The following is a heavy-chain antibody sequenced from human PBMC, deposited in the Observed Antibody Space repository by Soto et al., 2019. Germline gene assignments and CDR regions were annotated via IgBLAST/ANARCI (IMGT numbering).Heavy chain of an antibody. CDR3: ARQGSSSTVDY. D-gene: IGHD6-13*01. CDR2: IYYSGST. J-gene: IGHJ4*02. V-gene: IGHV4-39*01. CDR1: GGSISSSSYY. Sequence: SETLSLTCTVSGGSISSSSYYWGWIRQPPGKGLEWIGSIYYSGSTYYNPSLKSRVTISVDTSKNQFSLKLSSVTAADTAVYYCARQGSSSTVDYWGQGTLVTVSS.